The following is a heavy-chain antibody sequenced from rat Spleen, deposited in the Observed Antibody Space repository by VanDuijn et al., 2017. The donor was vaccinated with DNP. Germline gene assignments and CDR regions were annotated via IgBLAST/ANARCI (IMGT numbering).Heavy chain of an antibody. V-gene: IGHV5-22*01. CDR2: IGYAAYAP. CDR3: ARPDY. Sequence: EVQLVESGGGLVQPGRSLKLSCAASGFTFSDYYMAWVRQAPTKGLEWVAYIGYAAYAPYYGDSVKGRFTISRDNAENTVYLQMNSLRSEDTATYYCARPDYWGQGIMVTVSS. CDR1: GFTFSDYY. J-gene: IGHJ2*01.